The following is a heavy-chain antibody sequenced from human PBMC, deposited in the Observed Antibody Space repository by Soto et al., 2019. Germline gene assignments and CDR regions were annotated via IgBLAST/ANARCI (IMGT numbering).Heavy chain of an antibody. CDR2: IYYSGTT. CDR1: GGSISSEGYY. V-gene: IGHV4-31*03. Sequence: QVPLQESGPGLVKPSQTLSLTCTVSGGSISSEGYYWSWFRQLPGKGLEWIGDIYYSGTTYHNPPLRSRLTISGDASKNQFSLKLSSVTDADTALYYCARGRGYSYGPYYFDYWGQGTLVTVSS. D-gene: IGHD5-18*01. J-gene: IGHJ4*02. CDR3: ARGRGYSYGPYYFDY.